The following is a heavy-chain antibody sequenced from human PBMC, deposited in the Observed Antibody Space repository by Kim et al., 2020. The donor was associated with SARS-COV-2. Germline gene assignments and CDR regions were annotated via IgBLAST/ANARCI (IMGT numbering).Heavy chain of an antibody. CDR2: ISGSGGST. J-gene: IGHJ4*02. CDR1: GFTFSSYA. D-gene: IGHD3-22*01. CDR3: AKEGVTYYYDSSGYYFDY. Sequence: GSLRLSCAASGFTFSSYAMSWVRQAPGKGLEWVSAISGSGGSTYYADSVKGRFTISRDNSKNTLYLQMNSLRAEDTAVYYCAKEGVTYYYDSSGYYFDYWGQGTLVTVSS. V-gene: IGHV3-23*01.